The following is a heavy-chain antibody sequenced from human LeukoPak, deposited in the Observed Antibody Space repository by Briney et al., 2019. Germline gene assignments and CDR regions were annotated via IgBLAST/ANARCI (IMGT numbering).Heavy chain of an antibody. D-gene: IGHD4-11*01. J-gene: IGHJ4*02. CDR3: ASDPWTTVTTYPVEVY. V-gene: IGHV4-4*02. CDR1: GFTFSSYSM. CDR2: IYHSGST. Sequence: GSLRLSCAASGFTFSSYSMNWVRQAPGKGLEWIGEIYHSGSTNYNPSLKSRVTISVDKSKNQFSLKLSSVTAADTAVYYCASDPWTTVTTYPVEVYWGQGTLVTVSS.